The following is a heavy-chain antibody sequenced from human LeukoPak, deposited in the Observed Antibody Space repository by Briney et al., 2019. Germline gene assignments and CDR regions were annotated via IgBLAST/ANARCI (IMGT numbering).Heavy chain of an antibody. V-gene: IGHV4-39*02. CDR1: GGSISSSSSY. Sequence: SETLSLTCSVSGGSISSSSSYWGWIRQPPGKGLEWIGSIYYSGSSFDNPALKSRVTISVDTSRNQFSLKLSSVTAADTAVYYCVRDRFCSGRSCYGPPDDWGQGARVAVSS. D-gene: IGHD2-15*01. J-gene: IGHJ4*02. CDR3: VRDRFCSGRSCYGPPDD. CDR2: IYYSGSS.